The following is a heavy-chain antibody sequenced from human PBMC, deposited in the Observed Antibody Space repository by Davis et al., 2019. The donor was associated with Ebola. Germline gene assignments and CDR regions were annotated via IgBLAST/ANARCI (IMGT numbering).Heavy chain of an antibody. V-gene: IGHV3-11*01. J-gene: IGHJ3*02. CDR1: GSTFTRYA. Sequence: GESLKISCAASGSTFTRYAMSWFRQAPGKGLEWVSYISGPGDNKKYADSVKGRFSISRDNAKKSLYLQMNSLRAEDTGMYYCARGRYYDSSTYYRADAFDIWGQGTMVTVSS. D-gene: IGHD3-22*01. CDR2: ISGPGDNK. CDR3: ARGRYYDSSTYYRADAFDI.